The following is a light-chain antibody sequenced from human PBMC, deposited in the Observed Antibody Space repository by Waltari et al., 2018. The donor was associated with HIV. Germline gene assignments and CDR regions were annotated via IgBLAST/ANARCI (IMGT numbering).Light chain of an antibody. CDR3: QQYNNWPPWT. J-gene: IGKJ1*01. CDR1: QSVSSN. CDR2: GAS. Sequence: EIVMTQSPATLSVSPGETATLSCRASQSVSSNLAWYQQKPGKAPRLLIYGASTRATGSPARFSGIGSWTEFTFTITSLQSEDFAIYYCQQYNNWPPWTFGQGTKVEIK. V-gene: IGKV3-15*01.